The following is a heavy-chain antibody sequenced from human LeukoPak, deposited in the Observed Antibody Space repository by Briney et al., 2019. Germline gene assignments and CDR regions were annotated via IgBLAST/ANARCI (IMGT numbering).Heavy chain of an antibody. J-gene: IGHJ6*02. Sequence: GRSLRLSCAASGFTFSSYGMHWVRQAPGKGLEWVAVISYDGSNKYYADSVKGRFTISRDNSKNTLYLQMNSLRAEDTAVYYCARYRSPSLGAKFTLYYYYTMDVWGQGTTVTVSS. V-gene: IGHV3-30*03. CDR3: ARYRSPSLGAKFTLYYYYTMDV. D-gene: IGHD1-26*01. CDR2: ISYDGSNK. CDR1: GFTFSSYG.